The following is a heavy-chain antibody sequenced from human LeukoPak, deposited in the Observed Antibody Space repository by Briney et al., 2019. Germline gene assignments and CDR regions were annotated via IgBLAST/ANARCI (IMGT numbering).Heavy chain of an antibody. J-gene: IGHJ4*02. CDR1: GGSFSGYY. CDR3: ARAPALVGYCSSTSCYQYTFDY. V-gene: IGHV4-34*01. CDR2: INHSGST. D-gene: IGHD2-2*01. Sequence: KPSETLSLTCAVYGGSFSGYYWSWIRQPPGKGLEWIGEINHSGSTNYNPSLKSRVTISVDTSKNQFSLKLSSVTAADTAVYYCARAPALVGYCSSTSCYQYTFDYWGQGTLATVSS.